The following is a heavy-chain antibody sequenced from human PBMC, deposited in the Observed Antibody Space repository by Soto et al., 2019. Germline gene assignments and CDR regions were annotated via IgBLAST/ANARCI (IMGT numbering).Heavy chain of an antibody. Sequence: QVQLVESGGGVVQPGRSLRLSCAASGFTFSSYAMHWVRQAPGKGLEWVAVISYDGSNKYYADSVKGRFTISRDNSKNTLYLQMNSLRAEDTAVYYCESYYYYGMDVWGKGTTVTVSS. CDR2: ISYDGSNK. J-gene: IGHJ6*04. CDR1: GFTFSSYA. CDR3: ESYYYYGMDV. V-gene: IGHV3-30-3*01.